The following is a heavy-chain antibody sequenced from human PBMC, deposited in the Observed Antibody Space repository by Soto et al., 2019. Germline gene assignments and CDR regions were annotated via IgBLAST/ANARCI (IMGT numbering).Heavy chain of an antibody. CDR1: GFTFGDYA. Sequence: EVQLVESGGGLVQPGRSLRLSCAASGFTFGDYAMHWVRQAPGKGLEWVSGISWNSNSKGYVESVQGRFTISRDNAKNSLYLQLNSLRPEDTALYYWGKGQYPLGSLDYWGQGTLVTVSS. J-gene: IGHJ4*02. CDR3: GKGQYPLGSLDY. V-gene: IGHV3-9*01. D-gene: IGHD2-2*01. CDR2: ISWNSNSK.